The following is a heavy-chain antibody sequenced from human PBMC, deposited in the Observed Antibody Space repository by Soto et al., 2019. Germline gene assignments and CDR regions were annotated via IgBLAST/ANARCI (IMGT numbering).Heavy chain of an antibody. V-gene: IGHV1-24*01. Sequence: ASVKVSCKVSGDTLTELSMHWVRQAPGKGLEWMGGFDPEDGETIYAQKFQGRVTMTEDTSTDTAYMELSSLRSEDTAVYYCATLTGRKVAAFDVWGQGTTVTVSS. J-gene: IGHJ6*02. CDR2: FDPEDGET. D-gene: IGHD7-27*01. CDR3: ATLTGRKVAAFDV. CDR1: GDTLTELS.